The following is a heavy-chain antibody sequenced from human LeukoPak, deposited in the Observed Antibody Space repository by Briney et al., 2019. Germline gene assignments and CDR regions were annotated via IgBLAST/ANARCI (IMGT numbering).Heavy chain of an antibody. Sequence: SETLSLTCTVSGGSISSYYWGWIRQPPGKGLEWIGSIYYSGSTYYNPSLKSRVTISVDTSKNQFSLKLSSVADADTAVYYCGRHVGLWSLYYFDFWGQGTLVTVSS. V-gene: IGHV4-39*01. D-gene: IGHD5-18*01. CDR3: GRHVGLWSLYYFDF. CDR2: IYYSGST. CDR1: GGSISSYY. J-gene: IGHJ4*02.